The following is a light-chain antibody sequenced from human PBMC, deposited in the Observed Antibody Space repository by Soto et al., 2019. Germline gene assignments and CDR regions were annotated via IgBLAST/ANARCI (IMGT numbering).Light chain of an antibody. CDR3: SLYAGNYSFEV. CDR1: SSDVGTSYY. Sequence: QSALTQPRSVSGSPGQSVTISCTGTSSDVGTSYYVSWYQQHPGKAPKLLIFDVSQRPSGVPNRFSGSKSGNTASLTISGLQTEDEADYPCSLYAGNYSFEVFGGGTKVTVL. CDR2: DVS. V-gene: IGLV2-11*01. J-gene: IGLJ2*01.